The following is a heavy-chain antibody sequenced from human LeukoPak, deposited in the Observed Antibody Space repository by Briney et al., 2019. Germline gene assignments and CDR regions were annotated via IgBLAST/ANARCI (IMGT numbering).Heavy chain of an antibody. CDR1: GFTFSSYA. CDR2: ISSGSSVI. CDR3: VREGSGYPDY. J-gene: IGHJ4*02. Sequence: GGSLRLSCAASGFTFSSYAMSWVRQAPGKGLEWVSYISSGSSVIYYADSVKGRFTISRDNAKNSLYLQMNSLRDEDTAVYYCVREGSGYPDYWGQGTLVTVSS. D-gene: IGHD5-18*01. V-gene: IGHV3-48*02.